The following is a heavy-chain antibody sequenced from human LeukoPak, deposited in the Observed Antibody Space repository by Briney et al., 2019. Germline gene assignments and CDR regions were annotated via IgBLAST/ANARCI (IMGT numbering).Heavy chain of an antibody. V-gene: IGHV3-30-3*01. Sequence: PGGSLRLSCAASRFTFSSYAMHWVRQAPGKGLEWVAVISYDGSNKYYADSVKGRFTISRDNSKNTLYLQMNSLRVEDTAIYYCASHPGDYFFGYVQLWGQGTLVTVSS. CDR2: ISYDGSNK. CDR3: ASHPGDYFFGYVQL. CDR1: RFTFSSYA. D-gene: IGHD3-10*02. J-gene: IGHJ4*02.